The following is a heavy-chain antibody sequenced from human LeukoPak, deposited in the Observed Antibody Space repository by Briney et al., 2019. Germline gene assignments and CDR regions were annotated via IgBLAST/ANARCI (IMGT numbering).Heavy chain of an antibody. D-gene: IGHD6-19*01. Sequence: PSETLSLTFAVYGGSFSGYYWSWIRQPPGKGLEWIGEINHSGSTNYNPSLKSRVTISVDTSKNQFSLKLSSVTAADMAVYYCARGRPITLLGSGWYQKYFQHWGQGTLDTVSS. CDR2: INHSGST. J-gene: IGHJ1*01. CDR1: GGSFSGYY. V-gene: IGHV4-34*01. CDR3: ARGRPITLLGSGWYQKYFQH.